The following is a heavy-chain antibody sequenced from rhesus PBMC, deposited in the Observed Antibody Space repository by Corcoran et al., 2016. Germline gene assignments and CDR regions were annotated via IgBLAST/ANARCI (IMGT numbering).Heavy chain of an antibody. CDR1: GGSIRRNY. J-gene: IGHJ4*01. V-gene: IGHV4-173*01. D-gene: IGHD6-13*01. CDR2: ISGSGGST. Sequence: QVQLQESGPGLVKPSETLSLNCAVAGGSIRRNYWSWIRQPPGKGLEWMGRISGSGGSTDYNPSLKSRVTISTDTSKNQFSLKLSSVTAADTAVYYCARDSSWFDYWGQGVLVTVSS. CDR3: ARDSSWFDY.